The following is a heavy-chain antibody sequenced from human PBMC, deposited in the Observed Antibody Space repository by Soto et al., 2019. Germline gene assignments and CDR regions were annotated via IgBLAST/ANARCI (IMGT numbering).Heavy chain of an antibody. Sequence: QVQLVESGGGLVKPGGSLRLSCTASGFTFSDYYMSWIRQAPGKGLECISYISSSASFTNNADSVKGRFTISRDNANNALYLQMNSLRVEDTAVYYCVRGGWTYYVDMWGQGTMVTVSS. CDR2: ISSSASFT. V-gene: IGHV3-11*05. CDR1: GFTFSDYY. D-gene: IGHD3-16*01. CDR3: VRGGWTYYVDM. J-gene: IGHJ3*01.